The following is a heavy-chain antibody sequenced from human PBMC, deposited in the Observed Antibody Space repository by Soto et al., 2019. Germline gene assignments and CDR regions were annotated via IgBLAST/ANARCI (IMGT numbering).Heavy chain of an antibody. CDR1: GFTFSGYG. Sequence: LRLSCAGSGFTFSGYGIHWVRQSRCRVLEWVALISYDGGNEKYTESVKDRFTISRDDSHNVAYLQMSSLRTEDTAMYYCAKDRYSGTYPTDFDYWGQGSLVTVSS. V-gene: IGHV3-30*18. CDR2: ISYDGGNE. J-gene: IGHJ4*02. D-gene: IGHD1-26*01. CDR3: AKDRYSGTYPTDFDY.